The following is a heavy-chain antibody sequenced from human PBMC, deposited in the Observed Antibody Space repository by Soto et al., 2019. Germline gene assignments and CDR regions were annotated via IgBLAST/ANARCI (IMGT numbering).Heavy chain of an antibody. V-gene: IGHV4-39*01. J-gene: IGHJ6*02. CDR2: ICYSGST. CDR1: GECITRSSLC. CDR3: ARLDGKSAHYYYVMDG. D-gene: IGHD6-19*01. Sequence: SEPLSLACPGSGECITRSSLCLGWMRKPPGKGLEWIGTICYSGSTYYNPSLQSRVTMSVDTSKNQFSLKLSSVTAADTGVYYCARLDGKSAHYYYVMDGWGRWTTVTVSS.